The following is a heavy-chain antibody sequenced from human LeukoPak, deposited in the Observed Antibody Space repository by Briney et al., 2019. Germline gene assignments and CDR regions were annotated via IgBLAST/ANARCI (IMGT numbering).Heavy chain of an antibody. V-gene: IGHV3-53*01. CDR3: SPSRAAGGKTDY. J-gene: IGHJ4*02. D-gene: IGHD3-16*01. Sequence: GGSLRLSCAGAGFAVTTNHMTWVRQAPGKGLQCVSIIYLNGDTFYEDSVRGRFTISRDISTNTVDLLMNSLRPEDTAVYYCSPSRAAGGKTDYWGQGTLVTVSS. CDR2: IYLNGDT. CDR1: GFAVTTNH.